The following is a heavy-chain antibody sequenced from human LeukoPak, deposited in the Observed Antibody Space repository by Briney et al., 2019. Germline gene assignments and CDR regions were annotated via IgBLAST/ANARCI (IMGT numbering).Heavy chain of an antibody. CDR3: ARDRYCSGGSCYGDAFDL. V-gene: IGHV3-53*01. D-gene: IGHD2-15*01. J-gene: IGHJ3*01. Sequence: GGSLRLSCTGSGFTGRSNYMSWVRHSPRNGLEWVSIMYSGGSTDYADSVKGRFIISRDHSKNTLYLQMNSLRDEDTAVYYCARDRYCSGGSCYGDAFDLWGQGTMVTVSS. CDR2: MYSGGST. CDR1: GFTGRSNY.